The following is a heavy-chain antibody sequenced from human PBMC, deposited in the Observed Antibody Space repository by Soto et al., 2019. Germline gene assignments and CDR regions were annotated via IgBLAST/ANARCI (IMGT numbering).Heavy chain of an antibody. CDR3: ARDPDYYYDY. D-gene: IGHD4-17*01. J-gene: IGHJ4*02. V-gene: IGHV4-59*12. CDR1: GGSISSYY. CDR2: IYYSGST. Sequence: SETLSLTCTVSGGSISSYYWSWIRQPPGKGLEWIGYIYYSGSTNYNPSLKSRVTISRDNSKNTLFLQMNSLRVEDTAVYYCARDPDYYYDYWGQGTLVTVSS.